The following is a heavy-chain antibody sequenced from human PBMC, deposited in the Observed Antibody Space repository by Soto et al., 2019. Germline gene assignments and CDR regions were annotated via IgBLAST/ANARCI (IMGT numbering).Heavy chain of an antibody. V-gene: IGHV3-23*01. CDR2: ISGGGGST. CDR3: ATRYGSGVADY. Sequence: GGSLRLSCAASGFTFSSYAMSWVRQAPGKGLEWVSAISGGGGSTYYADSVKGRFTISRDNSKNTLYLQMNSLRAEDTAVYYCATRYGSGVADYWGQGTLVTVSS. D-gene: IGHD3-10*01. J-gene: IGHJ4*02. CDR1: GFTFSSYA.